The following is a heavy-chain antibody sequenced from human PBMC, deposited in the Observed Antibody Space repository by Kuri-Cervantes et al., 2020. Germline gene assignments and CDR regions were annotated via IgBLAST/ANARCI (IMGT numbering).Heavy chain of an antibody. Sequence: GESLKISCAASGFTFSDYYMSWIRQAPGKGLEWVSYISSSGSTIYYADSVKGRFTISRDNAKNSLYLQMNSLRAEDTAVYYCAKDTPEEYFDWLRIQERMDVWGQGTTVTVSS. CDR3: AKDTPEEYFDWLRIQERMDV. D-gene: IGHD3-9*01. V-gene: IGHV3-11*01. CDR1: GFTFSDYY. J-gene: IGHJ6*02. CDR2: ISSSGSTI.